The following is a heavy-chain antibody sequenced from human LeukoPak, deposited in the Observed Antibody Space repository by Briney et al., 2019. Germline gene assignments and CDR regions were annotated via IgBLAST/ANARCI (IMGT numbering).Heavy chain of an antibody. CDR1: GGSIRCGNYY. V-gene: IGHV4-30-4*01. CDR2: IYYTGST. D-gene: IGHD3-10*01. Sequence: SETLFFTCTVSGGSIRCGNYYWSWIRQPPGKGLEWIGYIYYTGSTYYNPSLKSRITISGDTSKNQFSLKLSSVTAADTAVYYCARASMVNYYYNGMDVLVQGTTVTVSS. CDR3: ARASMVNYYYNGMDV. J-gene: IGHJ6*02.